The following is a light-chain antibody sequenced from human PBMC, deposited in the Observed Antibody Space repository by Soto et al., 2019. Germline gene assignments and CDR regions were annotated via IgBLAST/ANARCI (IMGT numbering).Light chain of an antibody. V-gene: IGLV2-14*01. CDR2: GVT. CDR3: SSYTTSSTLG. J-gene: IGLJ2*01. CDR1: SSDIGAYNY. Sequence: QSALTQPASVSGSPGQSITISCTGTSSDIGAYNYVSWYQQHPGKAPKLMIYGVTNRRSGVSNRFSGSKSGNTASLTISGLQAEDEADYYCSSYTTSSTLGFGGGTQLTVL.